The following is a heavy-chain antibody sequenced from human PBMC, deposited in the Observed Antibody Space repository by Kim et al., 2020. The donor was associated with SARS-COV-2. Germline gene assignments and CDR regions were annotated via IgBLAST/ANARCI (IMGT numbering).Heavy chain of an antibody. J-gene: IGHJ4*02. CDR2: IRGSGGST. CDR3: AKDSAPLLWFSDLPQDY. Sequence: GGSLRLSCAACGFTSSSYAMSWVRQAPGKGLEWVSAIRGSGGSTYYADSVKGRFTISRDNSKNTLYLQMNSLRAEDTAVYYCAKDSAPLLWFSDLPQDYCGQGTLVTVSS. V-gene: IGHV3-23*01. D-gene: IGHD3-10*01. CDR1: GFTSSSYA.